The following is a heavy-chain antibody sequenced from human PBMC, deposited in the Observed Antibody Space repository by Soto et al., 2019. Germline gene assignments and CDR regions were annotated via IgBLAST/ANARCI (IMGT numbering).Heavy chain of an antibody. V-gene: IGHV3-23*01. CDR1: GFTFSSYA. J-gene: IGHJ6*02. D-gene: IGHD3-10*01. Sequence: GGSLRLSCAASGFTFSSYAMSWVRQAPGKGLEWVSAISGSGGSTYYADSVKGRFTISRDNSKNTLYLQMNSLRAEDTAVYYCAKGLLWSSQYYYGMDVWGQGTTVTVSS. CDR2: ISGSGGST. CDR3: AKGLLWSSQYYYGMDV.